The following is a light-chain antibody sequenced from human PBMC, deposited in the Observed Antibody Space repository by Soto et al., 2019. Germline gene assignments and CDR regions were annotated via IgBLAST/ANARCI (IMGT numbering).Light chain of an antibody. CDR3: QSYDSSLSGV. CDR1: SSNIGAGYD. J-gene: IGLJ2*01. Sequence: QSVLTQPPSVSGAPGQRVTISCTGSSSNIGAGYDVHWYQQLPGTAPKLLIYGNSNRPSGVPDRFSGSKSGTSASLAITGLQAEDEADYYCQSYDSSLSGVFGGGTNVTVL. V-gene: IGLV1-40*01. CDR2: GNS.